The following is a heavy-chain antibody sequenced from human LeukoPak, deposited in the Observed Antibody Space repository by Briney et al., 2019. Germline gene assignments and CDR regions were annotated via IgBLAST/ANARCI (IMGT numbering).Heavy chain of an antibody. CDR1: GFTFIDYG. V-gene: IGHV3-33*01. Sequence: GGSLRLSCGATGFTFIDYGIHWVGQAPGKGLEWVAVIYSDGTNKYFVDSVKGRFAISRDNSKTTVFLQMNGLRAEDTAVFYCARDLKSGYMDSWGQGTLVTVSS. CDR2: IYSDGTNK. CDR3: ARDLKSGYMDS. J-gene: IGHJ4*02. D-gene: IGHD3-3*01.